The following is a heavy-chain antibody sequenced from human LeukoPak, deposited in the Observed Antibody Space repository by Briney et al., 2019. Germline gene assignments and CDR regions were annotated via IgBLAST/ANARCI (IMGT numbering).Heavy chain of an antibody. CDR2: ISGSGGST. CDR3: ARDRRLYYYDSSAFDY. CDR1: GFTFSSYA. V-gene: IGHV3-23*01. Sequence: GGSLRLSCAASGFTFSSYAMSWVRQAPGKGLEWVSAISGSGGSTYYADSVKGRFTISRDNSKNTLYLQMNSLRAEDTAVYYCARDRRLYYYDSSAFDYWGQGTLVTVSS. D-gene: IGHD3-22*01. J-gene: IGHJ4*02.